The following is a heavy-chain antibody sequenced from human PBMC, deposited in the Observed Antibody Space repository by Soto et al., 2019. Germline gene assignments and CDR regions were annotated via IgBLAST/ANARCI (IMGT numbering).Heavy chain of an antibody. CDR2: ISYDGSNK. D-gene: IGHD4-17*01. CDR3: AKDLSHSYGPFDV. CDR1: GFTFSSYG. V-gene: IGHV3-30*18. Sequence: GGSLRLSCAASGFTFSSYGMHWVRQAPGKGLEWVAVISYDGSNKYYADSVKGRFTISRDNSKNTLYLQMNSLRAEDTAVYYCAKDLSHSYGPFDVWGQGTLVTVSS. J-gene: IGHJ4*02.